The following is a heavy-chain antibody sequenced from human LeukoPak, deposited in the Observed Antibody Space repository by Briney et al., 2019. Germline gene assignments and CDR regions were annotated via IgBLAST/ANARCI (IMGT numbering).Heavy chain of an antibody. D-gene: IGHD1-7*01. J-gene: IGHJ4*02. Sequence: GGSLRLSCAASGFTFSSYAMNWVRQAPGKGLEWVSVIGGSGGSTYYADSVKGRFTISRDNSKNTLYLQMNSLRAEDTAIYYCAIGGTTIQIGDQGTLVTVSS. CDR1: GFTFSSYA. CDR2: IGGSGGST. CDR3: AIGGTTIQI. V-gene: IGHV3-23*01.